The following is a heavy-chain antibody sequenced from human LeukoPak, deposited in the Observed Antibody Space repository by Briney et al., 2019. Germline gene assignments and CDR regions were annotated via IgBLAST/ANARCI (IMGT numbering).Heavy chain of an antibody. D-gene: IGHD6-13*01. CDR1: GFTFSSYS. Sequence: GGSLRLSCAASGFTFSSYSMNWVRQAPGKGLEWVSSISSSSSYIYYADSVKGRFTMSRDNAKNSLYLQMNSLRADDTAVYYCARVLEAASFDYWGQGSPVTVSS. CDR2: ISSSSSYI. V-gene: IGHV3-21*01. J-gene: IGHJ4*02. CDR3: ARVLEAASFDY.